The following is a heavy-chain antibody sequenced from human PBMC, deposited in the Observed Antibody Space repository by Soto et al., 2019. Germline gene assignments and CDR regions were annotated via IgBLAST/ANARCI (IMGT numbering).Heavy chain of an antibody. Sequence: GGSLRLSCAASGFTVSSNYMSWVRQAPGKGLEWVSVIYSGGSTYYADSVKGRFTISRHNSKNTLYLQMNSLRAEDTAVYYCARDGGDSITGTTSGMDVGGQGTTVTVSS. CDR2: IYSGGST. V-gene: IGHV3-66*01. CDR3: ARDGGDSITGTTSGMDV. CDR1: GFTVSSNY. J-gene: IGHJ6*02. D-gene: IGHD1-7*01.